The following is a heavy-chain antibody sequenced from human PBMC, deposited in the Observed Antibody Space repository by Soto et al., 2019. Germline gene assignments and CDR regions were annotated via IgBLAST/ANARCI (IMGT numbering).Heavy chain of an antibody. J-gene: IGHJ3*02. Sequence: PGGSLRLSCAAAGFTFSSYAMTWVRQTPGQGLRWVSTVTAGGDNTYHADSVKGRFTISRDTSKNTLYLQMNSLRVEDTAIYHCARLYSRAYDIWGQGTMVTVS. CDR3: ARLYSRAYDI. D-gene: IGHD2-15*01. CDR2: VTAGGDNT. V-gene: IGHV3-23*01. CDR1: GFTFSSYA.